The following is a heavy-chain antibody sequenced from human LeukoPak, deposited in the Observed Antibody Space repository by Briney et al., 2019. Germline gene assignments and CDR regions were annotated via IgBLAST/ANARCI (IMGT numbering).Heavy chain of an antibody. Sequence: GASVKVSCKASGYTFTGYYMHWVRQAPGQGLEWMGWINPNSGGTNFAQNFQGRVTMTRDTSISTAYMELSRLRSDDTAVYYCARVCGSGWYTVLVDDAFDIWGQGTMVTVSS. D-gene: IGHD6-19*01. V-gene: IGHV1-2*02. J-gene: IGHJ3*02. CDR2: INPNSGGT. CDR1: GYTFTGYY. CDR3: ARVCGSGWYTVLVDDAFDI.